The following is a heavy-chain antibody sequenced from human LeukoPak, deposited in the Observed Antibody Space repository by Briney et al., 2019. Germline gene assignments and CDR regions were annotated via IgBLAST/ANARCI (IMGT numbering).Heavy chain of an antibody. V-gene: IGHV4-39*02. CDR1: GGSISSSSYY. J-gene: IGHJ6*03. D-gene: IGHD4-23*01. CDR2: IYYSGST. CDR3: AKDLGWELQHYYMDV. Sequence: SETLSLTCTVSGGSISSSSYYWGWIRQPPGKGLEWIGSIYYSGSTYYNPSLKSRVTISVDTSKNQFSLKLSSVTAADTAVYYCAKDLGWELQHYYMDVWGKGTTVTVSS.